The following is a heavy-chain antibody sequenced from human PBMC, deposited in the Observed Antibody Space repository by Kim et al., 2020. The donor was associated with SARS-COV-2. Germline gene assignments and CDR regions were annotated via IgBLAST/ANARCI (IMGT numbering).Heavy chain of an antibody. V-gene: IGHV1-46*01. CDR3: ARDQTLPGIAVAGAWFDP. Sequence: ASVKVSCKASGYTFTSYYMHWVRQAPGQGLEWMGIINPSGGSTSYAQKFQGRVTMTRDTSTSTVYMELSSLRSEDTAVYYCARDQTLPGIAVAGAWFDPWGQGTLVTVSS. D-gene: IGHD6-19*01. CDR2: INPSGGST. J-gene: IGHJ5*02. CDR1: GYTFTSYY.